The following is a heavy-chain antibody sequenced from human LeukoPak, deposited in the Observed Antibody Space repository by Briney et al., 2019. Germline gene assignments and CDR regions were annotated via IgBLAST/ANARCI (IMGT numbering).Heavy chain of an antibody. J-gene: IGHJ5*02. CDR3: ARDRAAKQDWVEFDP. V-gene: IGHV3-66*01. CDR2: IRGSGDT. Sequence: GGSLRLSCAVSGFRASDYYMSWVRQAPGKGLEWVALIRGSGDTFYGDSVKGRFTISRDDSKNTVYLRMNSLRVEDTAVYLCARDRAAKQDWVEFDPWGREPWSQSP. D-gene: IGHD2-15*01. CDR1: GFRASDYY.